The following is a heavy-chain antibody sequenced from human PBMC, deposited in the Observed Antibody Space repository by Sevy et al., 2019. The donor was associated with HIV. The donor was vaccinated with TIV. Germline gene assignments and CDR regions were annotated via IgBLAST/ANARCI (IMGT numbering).Heavy chain of an antibody. D-gene: IGHD3-22*01. V-gene: IGHV3-48*01. CDR2: ISSSSSTI. CDR3: ARAAIVVVIDY. Sequence: GGSLRLPCAASGFTFSSYSMNWVRQAPGKGLEWVSYISSSSSTIYYADSVKGRFTISRDNAKNSLYLQMNSLRAEDTAVYYCARAAIVVVIDYWGQGTLVTVSS. CDR1: GFTFSSYS. J-gene: IGHJ4*02.